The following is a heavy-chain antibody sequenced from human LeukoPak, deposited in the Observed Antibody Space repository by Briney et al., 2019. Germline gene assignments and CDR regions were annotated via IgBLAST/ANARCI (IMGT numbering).Heavy chain of an antibody. V-gene: IGHV4-38-2*02. J-gene: IGHJ2*01. Sequence: SETLSLTCTVSGFSISTGYYWGWIRQPPGKGLEWIGSIYHSGSTSYNPSLQSRVNISVATSKNQLPLNLGSVTAADTAVYYCARRSVSWYLDLWGRGTLVTVSS. CDR3: ARRSVSWYLDL. CDR1: GFSISTGYY. CDR2: IYHSGST.